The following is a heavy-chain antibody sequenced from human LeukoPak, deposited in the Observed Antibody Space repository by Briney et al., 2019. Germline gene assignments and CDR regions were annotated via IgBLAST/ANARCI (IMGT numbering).Heavy chain of an antibody. V-gene: IGHV3-11*04. J-gene: IGHJ4*02. CDR3: ARFEGFLEWSPFDY. CDR1: GGSFSDYY. Sequence: LSLTCAVYGGSFSDYYMSWIRQAPGKGLEWVSYISSSGSTIYYADSVKGRFTISRDNAKNSLYLQMNSLRAEDTAVYYCARFEGFLEWSPFDYWGQGTLVTVSS. D-gene: IGHD3-3*01. CDR2: ISSSGSTI.